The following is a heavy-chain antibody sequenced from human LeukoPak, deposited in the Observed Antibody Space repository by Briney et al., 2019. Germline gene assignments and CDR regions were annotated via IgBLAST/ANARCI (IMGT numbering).Heavy chain of an antibody. D-gene: IGHD3-22*01. Sequence: SETLSLTCAVYGGSFSRYYWTWIRQPPGKGLEWIGEINHSGSANYNPSLKSRVTISVDASKSQFSLRLSSVTAADTAVYFCAREDYYNSGGYYLDYWGQGTLVTVSS. CDR1: GGSFSRYY. V-gene: IGHV4-34*01. J-gene: IGHJ4*02. CDR3: AREDYYNSGGYYLDY. CDR2: INHSGSA.